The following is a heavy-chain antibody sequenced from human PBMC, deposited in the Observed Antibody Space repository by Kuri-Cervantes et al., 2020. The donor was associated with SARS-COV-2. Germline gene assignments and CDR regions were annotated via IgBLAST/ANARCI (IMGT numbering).Heavy chain of an antibody. D-gene: IGHD6-19*01. V-gene: IGHV1-69*02. CDR1: GGTFSSYT. J-gene: IGHJ4*02. CDR2: IIPILGIA. CDR3: ARRRIAVAGAEGAYFDY. Sequence: SVKVSCKASGGTFSSYTISWVRQAPGQGLEWMGRIIPILGIANYAQKFQGRVTITADISTSTAYMELSSLRSEDTAVYYCARRRIAVAGAEGAYFDYWGQGTLVTVSS.